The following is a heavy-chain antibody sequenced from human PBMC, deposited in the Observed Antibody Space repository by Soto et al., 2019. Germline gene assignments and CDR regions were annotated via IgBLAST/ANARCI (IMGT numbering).Heavy chain of an antibody. CDR3: ARVLGAQIVDY. D-gene: IGHD1-26*01. Sequence: QVQLVQSGDEVKKPGASVKVSCKASGYTFTSYGISWVRQAPGQGPEWIGWISAYNGLTKYAQKLQGRVIMTTDTSTSTASVYLRSLRSDDTAVYDWARVLGAQIVDYSGHGTLVTVSS. V-gene: IGHV1-18*01. J-gene: IGHJ4*01. CDR2: ISAYNGLT. CDR1: GYTFTSYG.